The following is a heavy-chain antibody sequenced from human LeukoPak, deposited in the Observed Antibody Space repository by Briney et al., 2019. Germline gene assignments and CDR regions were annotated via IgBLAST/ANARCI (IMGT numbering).Heavy chain of an antibody. CDR3: AGGSGSYYNYFCY. Sequence: SETLSLTCAVSGGSISSSNWSSWVRQPPGKGLEWIGEIYHSGSTNYNPSLKSRVTISVDKSKNQFSLKLSSVTAADTAVYYCAGGSGSYYNYFCYWGQGTLVTVSS. D-gene: IGHD3-10*01. CDR1: GGSISSSNW. V-gene: IGHV4-4*02. CDR2: IYHSGST. J-gene: IGHJ4*02.